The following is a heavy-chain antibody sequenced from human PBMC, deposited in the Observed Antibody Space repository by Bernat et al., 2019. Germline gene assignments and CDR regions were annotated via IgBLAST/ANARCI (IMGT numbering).Heavy chain of an antibody. CDR1: GDSVNSGSCY. CDR3: ARDNGIVGAAWYFDL. J-gene: IGHJ2*01. CDR2: VSYRGSI. Sequence: QVQLQESGPGLVKPSETLSLTCTVSGDSVNSGSCYWSWIRQPPGKGLEWIGYVSYRGSINYNPSLKNRVTISADTSKNQFTLKLSSVTAADTAVYYCARDNGIVGAAWYFDLWGRGTLVSVSS. V-gene: IGHV4-61*01. D-gene: IGHD1-26*01.